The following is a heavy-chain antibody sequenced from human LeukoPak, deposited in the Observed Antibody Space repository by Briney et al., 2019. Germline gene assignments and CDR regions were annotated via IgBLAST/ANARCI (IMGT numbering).Heavy chain of an antibody. CDR3: ARGLRGDIVVVPAAYPYYYYYMDV. CDR2: MNPNSGNT. V-gene: IGHV1-8*03. J-gene: IGHJ6*03. D-gene: IGHD2-2*01. Sequence: GASMKVSCKASGYTFTSYDINWVRQATGQGLEWMGWMNPNSGNTGYAQKFQGRVTITRNTSISTAYMELSSLRSEDTAVYYCARGLRGDIVVVPAAYPYYYYYMDVWGKGTTVTVSS. CDR1: GYTFTSYD.